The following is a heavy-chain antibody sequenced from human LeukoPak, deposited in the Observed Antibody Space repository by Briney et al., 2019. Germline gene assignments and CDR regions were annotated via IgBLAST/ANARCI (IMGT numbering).Heavy chain of an antibody. V-gene: IGHV3-7*01. Sequence: AGGSLRLSCAASGFTFSSYSMSWVRQAPGKGLEWVANIKQDGSEKYYVDSVKGRFTISRDNAKNSLYLQMNSLRAEDTAVYYCARGGVTTFRWDPLDYWGQGTLVTVSS. J-gene: IGHJ4*02. D-gene: IGHD4-11*01. CDR1: GFTFSSYS. CDR3: ARGGVTTFRWDPLDY. CDR2: IKQDGSEK.